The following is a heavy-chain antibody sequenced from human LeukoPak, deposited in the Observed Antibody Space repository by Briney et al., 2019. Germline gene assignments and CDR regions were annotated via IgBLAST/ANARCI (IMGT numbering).Heavy chain of an antibody. Sequence: ASVKVSCKASGGTFSSYAISWVRQAPGQGLEWMGRIIPILDIANYAQKFQGRVTITADKSTSTAYMELSSLRSEDTAVYYCARDSYYYDSSGYTTPDYWGQGTLVTVSS. CDR1: GGTFSSYA. CDR2: IIPILDIA. CDR3: ARDSYYYDSSGYTTPDY. J-gene: IGHJ4*02. D-gene: IGHD3-22*01. V-gene: IGHV1-69*04.